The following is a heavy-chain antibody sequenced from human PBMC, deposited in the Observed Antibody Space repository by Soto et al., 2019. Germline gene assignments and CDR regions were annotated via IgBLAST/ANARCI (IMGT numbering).Heavy chain of an antibody. J-gene: IGHJ4*02. CDR3: AHRPSTTLSWNYDY. Sequence: QITLKESGPTLVKPTQTLTLTCTFSGFSLSTSGVGVGWIRQPPGKALDPLAFIYWDDDKRYIPPLKSRLTMTKDTSKSQVVVTLTTMDPVDPGTYYFAHRPSTTLSWNYDYWGQGTLVTVSS. D-gene: IGHD1-7*01. CDR2: IYWDDDK. CDR1: GFSLSTSGVG. V-gene: IGHV2-5*02.